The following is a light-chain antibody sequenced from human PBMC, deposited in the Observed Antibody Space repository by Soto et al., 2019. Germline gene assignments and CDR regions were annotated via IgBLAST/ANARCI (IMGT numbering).Light chain of an antibody. CDR3: SSYTSTSTRV. CDR1: SSDVGGYNY. J-gene: IGLJ1*01. CDR2: EVS. V-gene: IGLV2-14*01. Sequence: QSALTQPAFVSWSPGQSIPISCTGTSSDVGGYNYVSWYQHPPGKAPKLMISEVSNRPSGVSNRFSGSKSGNTASLTISGLQAEDEADYYCSSYTSTSTRVFGNGTKLTVL.